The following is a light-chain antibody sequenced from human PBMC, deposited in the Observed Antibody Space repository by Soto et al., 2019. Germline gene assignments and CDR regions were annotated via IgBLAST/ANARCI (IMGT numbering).Light chain of an antibody. J-gene: IGLJ1*01. CDR3: ISYTDRQSYL. Sequence: ALTQPASVSGSPGQSITISCSGTSSDIGSYDHVAWYQQFPGKSPKLIIYAVSDRPSGVSDRFSGSKSGISASLTISGLQTEDEADYYCISYTDRQSYLFGTGTKSPS. CDR1: SSDIGSYDH. CDR2: AVS. V-gene: IGLV2-14*03.